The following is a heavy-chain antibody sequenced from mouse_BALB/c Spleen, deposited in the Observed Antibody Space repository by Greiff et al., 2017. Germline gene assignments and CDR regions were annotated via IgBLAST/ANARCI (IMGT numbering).Heavy chain of an antibody. Sequence: EVQLQQSGAELVKPGASVKLSCTASGFNIKDTYMHWVKQRPEQGLEWIGRIDPANGNTKYDPKFQGKATITADTSSNTAYLQLSSLTSEDTAVYYCASGYYYGPYYYAMDYWGQGTSVTVSS. J-gene: IGHJ4*01. CDR3: ASGYYYGPYYYAMDY. CDR1: GFNIKDTY. CDR2: IDPANGNT. V-gene: IGHV14-3*02. D-gene: IGHD1-1*01.